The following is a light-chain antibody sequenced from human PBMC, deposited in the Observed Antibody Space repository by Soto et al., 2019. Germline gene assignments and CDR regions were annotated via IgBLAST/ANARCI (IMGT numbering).Light chain of an antibody. CDR1: QNVRSNY. V-gene: IGKV3-20*01. J-gene: IGKJ1*01. CDR2: VAS. Sequence: LKQSPGILSVKRGERVTISCRVSQNVRSNYLAWYQQKPGQAPRLLIYVASTRARGIPERFSGSGSGTDFSLTISRLAPEDCAVYYCQDYGSSEWTFGQRT. CDR3: QDYGSSEWT.